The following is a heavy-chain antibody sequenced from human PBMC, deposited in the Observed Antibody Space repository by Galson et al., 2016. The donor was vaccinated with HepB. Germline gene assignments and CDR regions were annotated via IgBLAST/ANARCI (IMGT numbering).Heavy chain of an antibody. CDR1: GFTFSDHY. J-gene: IGHJ6*02. Sequence: SLRLSCATSGFTFSDHYMVRVRQAPGKGLEWVGRTRNKAKSYTTEYAASVKGRFTISRDDSNNSLYLQMNSLKTEDTAVYYCARALTHCSGDNCYSYYGMDVWGQGTTVTVSS. CDR2: TRNKAKSYTT. CDR3: ARALTHCSGDNCYSYYGMDV. D-gene: IGHD2-15*01. V-gene: IGHV3-72*01.